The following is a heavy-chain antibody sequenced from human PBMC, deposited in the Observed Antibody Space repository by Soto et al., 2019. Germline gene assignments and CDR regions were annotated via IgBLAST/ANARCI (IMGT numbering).Heavy chain of an antibody. D-gene: IGHD2-2*01. CDR1: GFSLSNARMG. Sequence: ACPTLVNPTETLTLTCTVSGFSLSNARMGVGWIRQPPGKALEWLAHIFSNDEKSYNTSLKSKLTISKDTSKSQVVLTMTNMDTVDTATYYCARVGEYQLLSYYYYGMDVWGQGTTVTVSS. V-gene: IGHV2-26*01. J-gene: IGHJ6*02. CDR2: IFSNDEK. CDR3: ARVGEYQLLSYYYYGMDV.